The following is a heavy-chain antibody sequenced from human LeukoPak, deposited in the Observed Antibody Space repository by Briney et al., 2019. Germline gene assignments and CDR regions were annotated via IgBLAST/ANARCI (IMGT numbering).Heavy chain of an antibody. CDR1: GYTFTSYD. Sequence: ASVKVSCKASGYTFTSYDINWVRQATGQGLEWMGWMNPNSGNTGYAQKFQGRVTITRNTSISTAYMELSSLRSEDTAVYYCARVVGLRKSEKNLFQHWGQGTLVTVSS. J-gene: IGHJ1*01. CDR2: MNPNSGNT. D-gene: IGHD5-12*01. CDR3: ARVVGLRKSEKNLFQH. V-gene: IGHV1-8*03.